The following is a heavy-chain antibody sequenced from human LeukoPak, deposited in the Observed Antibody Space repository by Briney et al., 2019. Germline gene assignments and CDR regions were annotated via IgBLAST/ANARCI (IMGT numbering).Heavy chain of an antibody. CDR1: GFAFHNNG. D-gene: IGHD2-2*01. CDR3: ARAGEDVVLGPAPVGGSPYNWFDP. CDR2: ISYHGIDK. J-gene: IGHJ5*02. Sequence: PGGSLRLSCAASGFAFHNNGMSWVRQAPGKGLEWVAVISYHGIDKYYADSVKGRFTISRDNSKNALYLQMNSLRPEDTAVYCARAGEDVVLGPAPVGGSPYNWFDPWGQGTLVTVSS. V-gene: IGHV3-30*03.